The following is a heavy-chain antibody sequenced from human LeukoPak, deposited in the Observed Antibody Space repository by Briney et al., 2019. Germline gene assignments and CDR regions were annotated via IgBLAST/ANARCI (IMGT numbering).Heavy chain of an antibody. CDR3: ARGEGGSYPGFVYFDY. Sequence: GGSLRLSCAASGFTFSSYSMNWVRQAPGKGLEWVSSISSSSSYIYYADSVKGRFTISRDNAKNSLYLQMNSLRAEDTAVYYCARGEGGSYPGFVYFDYWGQGTLVTVSS. CDR1: GFTFSSYS. D-gene: IGHD1-26*01. J-gene: IGHJ4*02. CDR2: ISSSSSYI. V-gene: IGHV3-21*01.